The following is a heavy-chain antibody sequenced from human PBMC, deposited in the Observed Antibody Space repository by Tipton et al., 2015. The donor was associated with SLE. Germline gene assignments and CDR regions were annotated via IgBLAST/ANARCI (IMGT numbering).Heavy chain of an antibody. V-gene: IGHV4-39*07. D-gene: IGHD1-20*01. Sequence: TLSLTCTVSGGSISSSSYYWGWIRQPPGKGLEGIGSIYYSGSTYYNPTLKSRVTISVDTSKNQFSLKLSPVTAADTAVYYCARGGITGTRGYFDYWGQGTLVTVSS. CDR1: GGSISSSSYY. CDR2: IYYSGST. J-gene: IGHJ4*02. CDR3: ARGGITGTRGYFDY.